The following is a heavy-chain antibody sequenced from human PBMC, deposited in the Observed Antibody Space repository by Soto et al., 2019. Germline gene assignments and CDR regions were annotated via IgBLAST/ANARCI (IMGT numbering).Heavy chain of an antibody. CDR2: FSWNSGNV. V-gene: IGHV3-9*01. Sequence: EVQLVESGGGLVQPGRSLRLSCAASGITFADYAMHWVRQDPGKGLEWVSGFSWNSGNVGYANSVKGRFTISRDNTKNSLYLQMNSLRGEDTAFYYCAKSQYSDYGGGLDFWGQGTLVTVAS. D-gene: IGHD4-17*01. CDR1: GITFADYA. J-gene: IGHJ4*02. CDR3: AKSQYSDYGGGLDF.